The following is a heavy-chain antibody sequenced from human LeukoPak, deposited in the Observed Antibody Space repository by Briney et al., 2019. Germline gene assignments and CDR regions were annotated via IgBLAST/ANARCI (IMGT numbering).Heavy chain of an antibody. J-gene: IGHJ4*02. CDR1: GFSFSSYW. V-gene: IGHV3-74*01. CDR2: INSDGSTT. D-gene: IGHD1-26*01. CDR3: ARRSSGSSPYYFDS. Sequence: GGSLRLSCAASGFSFSSYWMHWVRQAPGKGLVWVARINSDGSTTNYADYVKGRFTISRDNAKNTLYLQMNSLRAEDTAVYYCARRSSGSSPYYFDSWGQGTLVTVSS.